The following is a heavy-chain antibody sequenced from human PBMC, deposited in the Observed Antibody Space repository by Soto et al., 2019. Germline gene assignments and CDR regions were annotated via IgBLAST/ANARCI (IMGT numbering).Heavy chain of an antibody. D-gene: IGHD3-16*01. CDR3: ARSNDDYVWQGFDY. V-gene: IGHV1-69*01. J-gene: IGHJ4*02. CDR2: IIPIFGTA. Sequence: QVQLVQSGAEVKKPGSSVKVSCKASGSTFSSYAISWVRQAPGQGLEWMGGIIPIFGTANYAQKFQGRVTITADESTSTAYMELSSLRSEDTAVYYCARSNDDYVWQGFDYWGQGTLVTVSS. CDR1: GSTFSSYA.